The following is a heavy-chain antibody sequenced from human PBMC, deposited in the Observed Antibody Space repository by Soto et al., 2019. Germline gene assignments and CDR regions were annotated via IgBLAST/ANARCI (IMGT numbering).Heavy chain of an antibody. CDR3: AREARSTAYLDY. CDR2: VYFTGAS. J-gene: IGHJ4*02. Sequence: SETLSLTCTVSGASVSSGSYYWSWIRQPPGKGLEWIGYVYFTGASNYNPSLKSRLTMSRDTSKNQFSLKLNSVTAADTAVYFCAREARSTAYLDYWGQGIPVTV. V-gene: IGHV4-61*01. CDR1: GASVSSGSYY. D-gene: IGHD2-21*02.